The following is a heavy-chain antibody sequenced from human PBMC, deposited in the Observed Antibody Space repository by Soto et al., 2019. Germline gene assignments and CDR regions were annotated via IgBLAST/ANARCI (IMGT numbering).Heavy chain of an antibody. CDR3: ARARLYFYDSSGYPLYYFDF. Sequence: EVQLVESGGGLVKPGGSLRLSCAASGFTFTSYTMNWVRQAPGRGLEWVSSISSSDSYIYYSDSVKGRFTISRDNAKKSLDLQINSLRAEDTAVDYCARARLYFYDSSGYPLYYFDFWGQGTLVTVSS. J-gene: IGHJ4*02. CDR1: GFTFTSYT. CDR2: ISSSDSYI. V-gene: IGHV3-21*02. D-gene: IGHD3-22*01.